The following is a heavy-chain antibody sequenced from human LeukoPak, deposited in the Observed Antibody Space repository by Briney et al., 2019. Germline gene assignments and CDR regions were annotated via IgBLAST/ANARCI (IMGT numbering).Heavy chain of an antibody. D-gene: IGHD3-10*01. V-gene: IGHV3-23*01. J-gene: IGHJ4*02. CDR1: GFTFSSYD. Sequence: GGSLRLSCAASGFTFSSYDMTWVRQAPGRGLEWVSSIRPSGDNTYYGDSVRGRFTISRDYSKNTLNLQMDSLRADDTGVYYCTRDRYHGSGSIFDYWGQGTLVTVSS. CDR3: TRDRYHGSGSIFDY. CDR2: IRPSGDNT.